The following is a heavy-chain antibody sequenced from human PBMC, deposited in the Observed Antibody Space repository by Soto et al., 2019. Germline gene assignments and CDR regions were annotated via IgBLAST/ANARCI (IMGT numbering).Heavy chain of an antibody. Sequence: PSETLSLTCTVSGGSISSGDYYWSWIRQPPGQALEYIGYIYKSTTTYYNPSFESRVAISLDTSKSQFSLNVTSVTAADTAVYFCARGRYCLTGRCFPNWFDSWGQGTLVTVSS. CDR2: IYKSTTT. D-gene: IGHD2-15*01. J-gene: IGHJ5*01. CDR1: GGSISSGDYY. V-gene: IGHV4-30-4*01. CDR3: ARGRYCLTGRCFPNWFDS.